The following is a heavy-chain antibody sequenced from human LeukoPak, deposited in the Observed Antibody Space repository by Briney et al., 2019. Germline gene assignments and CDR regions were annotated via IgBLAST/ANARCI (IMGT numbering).Heavy chain of an antibody. D-gene: IGHD2-2*01. CDR1: GASISNSEFY. Sequence: SETLSLTCTVSGASISNSEFYWGWIRQAPGKGLEWIGSIYSSGSPYYSPSFKSRATMSIDRSQNHFSLRLTSVTAADTAVYYCARDPPGXIXXYFQHWGQGTLVTVSS. J-gene: IGHJ1*01. V-gene: IGHV4-39*07. CDR3: ARDPPGXIXXYFQH. CDR2: IYSSGSP.